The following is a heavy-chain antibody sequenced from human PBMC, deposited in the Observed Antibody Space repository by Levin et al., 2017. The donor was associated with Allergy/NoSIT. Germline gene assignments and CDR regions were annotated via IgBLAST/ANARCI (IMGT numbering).Heavy chain of an antibody. V-gene: IGHV4-4*02. Sequence: PSETLSLTCAVSGGSISSSNWWSWVRQPPGKGLEWIGEIYHSGSTNYNPSLKSRVTISVDKSKNQFSLKLSSVTAADTAVYYCARASDYDSSGDGGFFDYWGQGTLVTVSS. D-gene: IGHD3-22*01. CDR2: IYHSGST. J-gene: IGHJ4*02. CDR3: ARASDYDSSGDGGFFDY. CDR1: GGSISSSNW.